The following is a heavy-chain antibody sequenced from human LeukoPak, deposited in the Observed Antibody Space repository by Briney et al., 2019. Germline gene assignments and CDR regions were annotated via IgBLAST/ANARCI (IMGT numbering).Heavy chain of an antibody. CDR1: GFTFSSYS. CDR3: ARDRYYGSGSYVLDY. Sequence: GGSLRLSCAASGFTFSSYSMNWVRQAPGKGLEWVSSISSSSSYIYYADSVKGRFTISRDNAKNSLYLQMNSLRAEDTAVHYCARDRYYGSGSYVLDYWGQGTLVTVSS. V-gene: IGHV3-21*01. D-gene: IGHD3-10*01. CDR2: ISSSSSYI. J-gene: IGHJ4*02.